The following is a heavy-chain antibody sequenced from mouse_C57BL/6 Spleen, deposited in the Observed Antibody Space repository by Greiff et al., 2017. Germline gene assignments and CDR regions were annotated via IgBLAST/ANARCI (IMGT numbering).Heavy chain of an antibody. J-gene: IGHJ2*01. D-gene: IGHD1-1*01. V-gene: IGHV1-82*01. CDR3: ARLDYYGSSSDY. Sequence: LVESGPELVKPGASVKISCKASGYAFSSSWMNWVKQRPGKGLEWIGRIYPGDGDTNYNGKFKGKATLTADKSSSTAYMQLSSLTSEDSAVYFCARLDYYGSSSDYWGQGTTLTVSS. CDR2: IYPGDGDT. CDR1: GYAFSSSW.